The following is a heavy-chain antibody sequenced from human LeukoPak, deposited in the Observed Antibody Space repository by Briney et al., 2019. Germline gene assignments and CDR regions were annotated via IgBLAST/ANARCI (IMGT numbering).Heavy chain of an antibody. Sequence: GVLRLSCAASGFTFSSYSMNWVRQAPGKGLEWVSSISSSSSYIYYADSVKGRFTISRDNAKNSLYLQMNSLRAEDTAVYYCARGDRAPTYYYYMDVWGKGTTVTVSS. D-gene: IGHD3-16*02. V-gene: IGHV3-21*01. CDR2: ISSSSSYI. CDR1: GFTFSSYS. J-gene: IGHJ6*03. CDR3: ARGDRAPTYYYYMDV.